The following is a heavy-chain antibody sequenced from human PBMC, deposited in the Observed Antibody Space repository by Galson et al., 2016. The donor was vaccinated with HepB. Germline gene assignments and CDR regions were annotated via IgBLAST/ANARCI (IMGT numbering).Heavy chain of an antibody. CDR2: TYYRSKWYN. D-gene: IGHD1-1*01. CDR1: GDSVSSTSAT. V-gene: IGHV6-1*01. CDR3: ARDQPQSDKWKEEGEHYDYFYGVDV. J-gene: IGHJ6*02. Sequence: CAISGDSVSSTSATWNWIRQSPSRGLEWLGRTYYRSKWYNDYAVAVRSRINIKPDTSKNQFSLQLHSATPEDTAVYYCARDQPQSDKWKEEGEHYDYFYGVDVWGQGTRATVSS.